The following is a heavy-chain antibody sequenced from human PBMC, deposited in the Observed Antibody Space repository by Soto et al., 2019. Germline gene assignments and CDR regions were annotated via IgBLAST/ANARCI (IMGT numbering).Heavy chain of an antibody. D-gene: IGHD5-12*01. V-gene: IGHV4-59*08. CDR2: IYYSGST. CDR3: ARKVATHWFDP. J-gene: IGHJ5*02. CDR1: GGSISSYY. Sequence: PSETLSLTCTVSGGSISSYYWSWIRQPPGKGLEWIGYIYYSGSTNYNPSLKSRVTISVDTSKNQFSLKLSSVTTADTAVYYCARKVATHWFDPWGPGTLVTVSS.